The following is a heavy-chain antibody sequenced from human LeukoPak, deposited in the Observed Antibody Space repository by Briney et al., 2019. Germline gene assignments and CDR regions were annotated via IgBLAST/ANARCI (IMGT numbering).Heavy chain of an antibody. CDR2: ISGRGDST. V-gene: IGHV3-23*01. D-gene: IGHD6-19*01. Sequence: GGSLRLSCAASGFTFSTYAMSWVRQAPGKGLEWVSEISGRGDSTYFADSVKGRFTISRDNSKNTLYLQMNSLRAEDTAVYYCAVYSSGIGVFDYWGQGTLVTVSS. CDR3: AVYSSGIGVFDY. J-gene: IGHJ4*02. CDR1: GFTFSTYA.